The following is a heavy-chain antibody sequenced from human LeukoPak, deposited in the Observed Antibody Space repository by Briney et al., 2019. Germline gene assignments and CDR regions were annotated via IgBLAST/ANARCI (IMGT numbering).Heavy chain of an antibody. Sequence: GGSLRLSCAASGFTFSSYGMHWVRQAPGKGLEWVAFIRYDGSNKYYADSVKGRFTISRNNAKNSLYLQMNSLRAEDTAVYYCARDYAPGIAAAGSLGAFDIWGQGTMVTVSS. CDR2: IRYDGSNK. CDR3: ARDYAPGIAAAGSLGAFDI. CDR1: GFTFSSYG. J-gene: IGHJ3*02. V-gene: IGHV3-30*02. D-gene: IGHD6-13*01.